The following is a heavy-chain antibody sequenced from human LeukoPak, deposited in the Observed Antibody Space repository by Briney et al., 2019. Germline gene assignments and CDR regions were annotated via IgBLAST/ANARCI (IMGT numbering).Heavy chain of an antibody. CDR1: GYTFTTYD. CDR2: INPNLGAT. J-gene: IGHJ4*02. Sequence: GASVKVSCKASGYTFTTYDLNWVRQATGQGLEWMGWINPNLGATDYAQKFQGRVTITMNTSISTAYMELSSLRSEDTAVYYCARAGGYCGRISCPYYFDYWGQGSLVAVSS. D-gene: IGHD2-15*01. V-gene: IGHV1-8*03. CDR3: ARAGGYCGRISCPYYFDY.